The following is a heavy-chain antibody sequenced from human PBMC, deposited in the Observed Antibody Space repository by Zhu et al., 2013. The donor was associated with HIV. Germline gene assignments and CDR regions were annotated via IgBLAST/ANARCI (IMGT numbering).Heavy chain of an antibody. CDR1: GGTFSSYA. J-gene: IGHJ6*02. Sequence: QVQLVQSGAEVKKPGSSVKVSCKASGGTFSSYAISWVRQAPGQGLEWMGGIIPIFGTANYAQKFQGRVTITADESTSTAYMELSSLRSEDTAVYYCARERMAHIAAAGTGYYYYGMDVWGQGTTGHRLL. CDR3: ARERMAHIAAAGTGYYYYGMDV. D-gene: IGHD6-13*01. CDR2: IIPIFGTA. V-gene: IGHV1-69*01.